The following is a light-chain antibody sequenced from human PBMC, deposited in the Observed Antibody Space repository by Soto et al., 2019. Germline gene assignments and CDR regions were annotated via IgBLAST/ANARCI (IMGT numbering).Light chain of an antibody. CDR1: QTVSSN. J-gene: IGKJ4*01. CDR2: GAS. V-gene: IGKV3-15*01. CDR3: QQYNNWPLT. Sequence: EIVMTQSPSTLSLSPGGRATLSCRASQTVSSNLAWYQQKPGQAPRLLIYGASTRATGIPARFSGSGSGTEFTLSISSLQSEDFAVYYCQQYNNWPLTFGGGTKVDIK.